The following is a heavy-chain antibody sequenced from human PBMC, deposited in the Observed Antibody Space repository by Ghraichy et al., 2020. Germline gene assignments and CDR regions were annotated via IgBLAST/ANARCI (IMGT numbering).Heavy chain of an antibody. J-gene: IGHJ6*02. CDR1: GGSISSSSYY. Sequence: SQTISLTCTVSGGSISSSSYYWGWIRQPPGKGLEWIGSIYYSGSTYYNPSLKSRVTISVDTSKNQFSLKLSSVTAADTAVYYCARHWDPYYGSGRSYYYYGMDVWGQGTTVTVSS. CDR3: ARHWDPYYGSGRSYYYYGMDV. V-gene: IGHV4-39*01. D-gene: IGHD3-10*01. CDR2: IYYSGST.